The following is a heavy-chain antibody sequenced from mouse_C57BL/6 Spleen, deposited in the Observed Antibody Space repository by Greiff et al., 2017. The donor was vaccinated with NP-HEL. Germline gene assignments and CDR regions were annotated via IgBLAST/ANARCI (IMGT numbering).Heavy chain of an antibody. CDR3: ARSVNWDLDY. D-gene: IGHD4-1*01. CDR2: IDPSDSET. V-gene: IGHV1-52*01. CDR1: GYTFTSYW. J-gene: IGHJ2*01. Sequence: QVQLQQPGAELVRPGSSVKLSCKASGYTFTSYWMHWVKQRPIQGLEWIGNIDPSDSETHYNQKFKDKATLTVDKSSSTAYSQLSSLTSEDSAVHYCARSVNWDLDYWGQGTTLTVSS.